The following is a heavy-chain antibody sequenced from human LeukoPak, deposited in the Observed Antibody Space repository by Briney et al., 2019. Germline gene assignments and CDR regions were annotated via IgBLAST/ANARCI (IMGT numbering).Heavy chain of an antibody. J-gene: IGHJ4*02. CDR1: GFSVSSNH. Sequence: GGSLRLSCAASGFSVSSNHMSWVRQAPGKGLEWVSVIYSGGTTYNADSVKGRFTISRDNSKNTLYLQMNSLRAEDTAVYYCARRHHFGFLDSWGQGTLVTVSS. D-gene: IGHD3-10*01. CDR2: IYSGGTT. CDR3: ARRHHFGFLDS. V-gene: IGHV3-53*01.